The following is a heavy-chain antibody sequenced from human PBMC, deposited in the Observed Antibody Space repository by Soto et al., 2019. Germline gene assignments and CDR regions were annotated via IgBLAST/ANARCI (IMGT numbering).Heavy chain of an antibody. J-gene: IGHJ4*02. V-gene: IGHV3-23*01. Sequence: EVQLLESGGGLVQPGGSLRLSCAASGFTFSSYAMSWVRQAPGKGLEWVSAIGGSGDTTYYADSVKGRFTTSRDNSKNTRYLQMGRRRAEEAAVYYCAKVRRFGELRSIYRGQGTLVTVSS. CDR1: GFTFSSYA. CDR3: AKVRRFGELRSIY. CDR2: IGGSGDTT. D-gene: IGHD3-10*01.